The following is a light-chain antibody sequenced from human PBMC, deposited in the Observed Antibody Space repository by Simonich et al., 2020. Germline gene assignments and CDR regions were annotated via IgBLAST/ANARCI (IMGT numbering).Light chain of an antibody. CDR2: DDS. CDR3: QVGDSSSDHVV. CDR1: NIGSKS. J-gene: IGLJ2*01. Sequence: SYVLTQPPSVSVAPGKTARITCGGNNIGSKSVHGYQQKPGQAPVLVVYDDSDRASGIPERFSGSTSGNTATLTISRVEAGDEADYYCQVGDSSSDHVVFGGGTKLTVL. V-gene: IGLV3-21*03.